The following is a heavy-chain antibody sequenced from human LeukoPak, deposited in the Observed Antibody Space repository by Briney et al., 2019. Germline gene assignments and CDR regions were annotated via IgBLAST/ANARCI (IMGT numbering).Heavy chain of an antibody. CDR1: GFTFSSYA. CDR2: ISGSGSST. V-gene: IGHV3-23*01. CDR3: AKDIDWGRFDV. Sequence: GGSLRLSCAASGFTFSSYAMSWVRQAPGKGLEWVSAISGSGSSTYYADSVKGRFAISRDNSRNTVYFQLNSLRADDTAVYYCAKDIDWGRFDVWGRGTLVTVSS. D-gene: IGHD7-27*01. J-gene: IGHJ2*01.